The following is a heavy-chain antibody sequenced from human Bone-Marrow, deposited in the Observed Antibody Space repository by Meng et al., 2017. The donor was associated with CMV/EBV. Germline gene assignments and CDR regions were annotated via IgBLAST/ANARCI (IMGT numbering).Heavy chain of an antibody. J-gene: IGHJ6*02. V-gene: IGHV4-59*01. Sequence: SESLSLTCTVSGGSISNYYWSWIRQPPGKRLEWIGYIHYSGTTNYNPSLKSRVTISVDRSKNQFSLKVNSVTAADTAVYYCARVPITPSYYYGMDVWGQGTTVTVSS. CDR2: IHYSGTT. CDR1: GGSISNYY. CDR3: ARVPITPSYYYGMDV. D-gene: IGHD5-24*01.